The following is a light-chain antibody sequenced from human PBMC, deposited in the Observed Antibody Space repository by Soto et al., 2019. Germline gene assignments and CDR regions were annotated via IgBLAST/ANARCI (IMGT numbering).Light chain of an antibody. V-gene: IGLV2-8*01. Sequence: QSALTQPPSASGSPGQSVTISCTGTSSDVGGYNYVSWYQQHPGKAPKFTIYEVSKRPSGVPDRFSGSKSGNTASLTVSGLQAEDEADYYCSSYAGSNNLVFGGGTQLTVL. CDR3: SSYAGSNNLV. J-gene: IGLJ3*02. CDR2: EVS. CDR1: SSDVGGYNY.